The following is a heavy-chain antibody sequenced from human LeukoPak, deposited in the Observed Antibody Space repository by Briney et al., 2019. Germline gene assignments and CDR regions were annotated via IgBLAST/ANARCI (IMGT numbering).Heavy chain of an antibody. CDR1: GFSFSTYN. V-gene: IGHV3-21*01. D-gene: IGHD2-2*01. CDR3: ARDAHWGHPSKRYCSSTSCYFSYDY. Sequence: GGSLRLSCAASGFSFSTYNMNWVRRAPGKGLEWASSIISTSTYVYYADSVKGRLTISRDNAKNSLYLQLNSLRTEDTAVYYCARDAHWGHPSKRYCSSTSCYFSYDYWGQGTLVTVSS. J-gene: IGHJ4*02. CDR2: IISTSTYV.